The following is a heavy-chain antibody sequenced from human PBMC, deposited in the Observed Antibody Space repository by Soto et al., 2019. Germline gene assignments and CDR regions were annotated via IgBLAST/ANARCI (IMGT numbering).Heavy chain of an antibody. V-gene: IGHV4-59*08. D-gene: IGHD1-26*01. CDR1: GGSISSYY. CDR2: IYYSGST. CDR3: ARLGGKTHSGAFDI. Sequence: QVQLQESGPGLVKPSETLSLTCTVSGGSISSYYWSWIRQPPGKGLEWIGYIYYSGSTNYNPSLKSRVTISVATSKNQFSLKLSSVTAADTAVYYCARLGGKTHSGAFDIWGQGTMVTVSS. J-gene: IGHJ3*02.